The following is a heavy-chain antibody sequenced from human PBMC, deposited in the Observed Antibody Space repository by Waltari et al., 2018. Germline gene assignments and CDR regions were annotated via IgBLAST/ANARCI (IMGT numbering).Heavy chain of an antibody. D-gene: IGHD5-18*01. Sequence: QVQLVQSGAEVKKPGSAVKVSCKASGGTFSSYAISWVRQAPGQGLEWMGGIIPIFGTANYAQKFQGRVTITADESTSTAYMELSSLRSEDTAVYYCASRVDTAMVRHWYFDLWGRGTLVTVSS. CDR1: GGTFSSYA. CDR3: ASRVDTAMVRHWYFDL. CDR2: IIPIFGTA. V-gene: IGHV1-69*01. J-gene: IGHJ2*01.